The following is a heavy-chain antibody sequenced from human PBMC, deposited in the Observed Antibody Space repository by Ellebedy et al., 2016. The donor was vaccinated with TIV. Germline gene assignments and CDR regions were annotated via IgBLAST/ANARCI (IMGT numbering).Heavy chain of an antibody. CDR3: ARDILRLVLAY. V-gene: IGHV1-46*01. D-gene: IGHD6-19*01. Sequence: AASVKVSCKASGYTFTSDLIHWVRQAPGQGLEWMGVINPSNGGTGYAQKFQGRVTMTRDTSASTVYMELSSLRSEDTAVYYCARDILRLVLAYWGQGTLVTVSS. CDR2: INPSNGGT. J-gene: IGHJ4*02. CDR1: GYTFTSDL.